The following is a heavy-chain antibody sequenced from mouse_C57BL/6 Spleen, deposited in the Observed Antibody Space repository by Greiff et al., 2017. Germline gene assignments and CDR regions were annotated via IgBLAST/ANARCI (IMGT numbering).Heavy chain of an antibody. CDR3: ARQGGDGSSYGYAMDY. V-gene: IGHV5-9*01. Sequence: DVKLVESGGGLVKPGGSLKLSCAASGFTFSSYTMSWVRQTPEKRLEWVATISGGGGNTYYPDSVKGRFTISRDNAKNTLYLQMSSLRSEDTALYYCARQGGDGSSYGYAMDYWGQGTSVTVSS. CDR1: GFTFSSYT. D-gene: IGHD1-1*01. CDR2: ISGGGGNT. J-gene: IGHJ4*01.